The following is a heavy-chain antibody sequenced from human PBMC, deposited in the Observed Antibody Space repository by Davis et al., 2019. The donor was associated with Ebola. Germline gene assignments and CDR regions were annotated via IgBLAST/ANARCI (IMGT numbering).Heavy chain of an antibody. CDR1: GYTFTNYD. Sequence: ASVKVSCKASGYTFTNYDVNWVRQATGQGLEWMGWMNPNSGNTGYAQKFQGRVTITRNTSISTAYMELSSLRSEDTAVYYCARASLLWFRELLYSYYYYGMDVWGQGTTVTVSS. CDR3: ARASLLWFRELLYSYYYYGMDV. D-gene: IGHD3-10*01. CDR2: MNPNSGNT. J-gene: IGHJ6*02. V-gene: IGHV1-8*03.